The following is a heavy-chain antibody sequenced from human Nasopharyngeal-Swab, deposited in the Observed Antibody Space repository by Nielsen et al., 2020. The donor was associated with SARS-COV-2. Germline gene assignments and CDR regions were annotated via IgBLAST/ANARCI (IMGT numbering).Heavy chain of an antibody. J-gene: IGHJ6*02. CDR3: ARSRGIFYDYGMDV. Sequence: WIRQPPGKGLESIGHMYSSGRTNYNPSLKSRVTMSLDTSRNQFSLRLNSVTAADTAVYFCARSRGIFYDYGMDVWGQGTTVTVSS. CDR2: MYSSGRT. V-gene: IGHV4-28*01. D-gene: IGHD3-10*01.